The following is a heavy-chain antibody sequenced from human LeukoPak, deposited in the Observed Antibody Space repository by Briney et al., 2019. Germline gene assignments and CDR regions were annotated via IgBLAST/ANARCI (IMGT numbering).Heavy chain of an antibody. Sequence: SETLSLTCTVSGFSISSTFYWVWIRQPPGKGLEWIGSIYHSGNNYYNPSLKNRVTMSVDTSKNQFSLHLTSVTAADTAVYYCARLDYYDSSGPQPFDYWGQGTLVTVSS. CDR1: GFSISSTFY. V-gene: IGHV4-38-2*02. CDR2: IYHSGNN. J-gene: IGHJ4*02. D-gene: IGHD3-22*01. CDR3: ARLDYYDSSGPQPFDY.